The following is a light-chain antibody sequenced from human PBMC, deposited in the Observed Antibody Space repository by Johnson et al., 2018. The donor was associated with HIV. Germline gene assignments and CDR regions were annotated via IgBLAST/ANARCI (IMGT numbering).Light chain of an antibody. CDR1: SSNIGRNY. CDR2: DND. CDR3: GTWDSSLYAYV. J-gene: IGLJ1*01. V-gene: IGLV1-51*01. Sequence: QSVLTQPPSVSAAPGQKVTISCSGSSSNIGRNYVSWYQHLPGTAPKLLIYDNDKRPSGIPDRFSGSKSGTSATLGITGLQTGDEADYYCGTWDSSLYAYVFGTGTKVTAL.